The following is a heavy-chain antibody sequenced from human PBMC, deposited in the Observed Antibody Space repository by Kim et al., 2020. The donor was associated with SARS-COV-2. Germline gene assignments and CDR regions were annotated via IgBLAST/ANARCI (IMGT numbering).Heavy chain of an antibody. V-gene: IGHV1-8*01. CDR2: MNPNSGNT. CDR3: AILGGRGRGNWNDVAR. D-gene: IGHD1-1*01. CDR1: GYTFTSYD. J-gene: IGHJ4*02. Sequence: ASVKFSCKASGYTFTSYDINWVRQATGQGLEWMGWMNPNSGNTGYAQKFQGRVTMTRNTSISTAYMELSSLRSEDTAVYYCAILGGRGRGNWNDVARWGQGTLVTVSS.